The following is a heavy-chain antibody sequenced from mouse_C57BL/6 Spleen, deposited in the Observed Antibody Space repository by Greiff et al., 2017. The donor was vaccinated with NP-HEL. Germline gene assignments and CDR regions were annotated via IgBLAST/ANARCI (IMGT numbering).Heavy chain of an antibody. CDR3: ARIYYGSSYAMDY. Sequence: EVMLVESGGGLVKPGGSLKLSCAASGFTFSDYGMHWVRQAPEKGLEWVAYISSGSSTIYYAATVKGRFTISRDNAKNTLFLQMTSLRAEDTAMYYCARIYYGSSYAMDYWGQGTSVTVSS. V-gene: IGHV5-17*01. D-gene: IGHD1-1*01. CDR1: GFTFSDYG. CDR2: ISSGSSTI. J-gene: IGHJ4*01.